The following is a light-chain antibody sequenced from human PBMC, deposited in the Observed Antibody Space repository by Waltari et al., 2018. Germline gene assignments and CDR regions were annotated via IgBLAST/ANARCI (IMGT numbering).Light chain of an antibody. CDR2: GAS. Sequence: EIVLTQSTGSLSSSPGERVTLSCRACQSVSRALAWYKQKPGQAPRLLLFGASNRATGIPDRFSGSGSETYFSLTISRLEPEDFAVYYCQHYVRLPATFGRGTKVEIK. CDR1: QSVSRA. CDR3: QHYVRLPAT. J-gene: IGKJ1*01. V-gene: IGKV3-20*01.